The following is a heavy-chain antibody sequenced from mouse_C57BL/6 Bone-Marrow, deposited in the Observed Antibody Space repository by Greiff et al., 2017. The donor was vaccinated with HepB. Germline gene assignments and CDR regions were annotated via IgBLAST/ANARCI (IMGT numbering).Heavy chain of an antibody. CDR2: IYPGSGNT. V-gene: IGHV1-76*01. Sequence: VQVVESGAELVRPGASVKLSCKASGYTFTDYYINWVKQRPGQGLEWIARIYPGSGNTYYNEKFKGKATLTAEKSSSTAYMQLSSLTSEDSAVYFCAREEIIYYDYDGEGFAYWGQGTLVTVSA. J-gene: IGHJ3*01. D-gene: IGHD2-4*01. CDR1: GYTFTDYY. CDR3: AREEIIYYDYDGEGFAY.